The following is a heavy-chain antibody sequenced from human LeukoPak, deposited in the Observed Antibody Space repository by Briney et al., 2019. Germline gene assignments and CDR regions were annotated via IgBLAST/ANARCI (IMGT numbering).Heavy chain of an antibody. V-gene: IGHV3-66*04. D-gene: IGHD1/OR15-1a*01. CDR2: IYSGGDT. CDR1: GFTFGDYA. CDR3: ARHNNGPAF. Sequence: GGSLRLSCTASGFTFGDYAMSWFRQAPGKGLEWVSVIYSGGDTFYSDSVKGRFTISRDYSKNTLYLQMNSLRADDTAVYYCARHNNGPAFWGQGTLVTVSS. J-gene: IGHJ4*02.